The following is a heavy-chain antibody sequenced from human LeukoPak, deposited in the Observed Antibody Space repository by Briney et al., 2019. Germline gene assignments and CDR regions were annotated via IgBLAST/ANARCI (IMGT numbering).Heavy chain of an antibody. CDR2: IYYSGSP. Sequence: KPSETLSLTCSVSSGSLSGHSWTWIRQPPGKGLEWIGYIYYSGSPSYSPSLKSRVTISADTSRSQFSLQLTSVTPADTAVYYCARGSLYDSSGYYWDCWGQGSLVTVSS. J-gene: IGHJ4*02. V-gene: IGHV4-59*11. CDR1: SGSLSGHS. D-gene: IGHD3-22*01. CDR3: ARGSLYDSSGYYWDC.